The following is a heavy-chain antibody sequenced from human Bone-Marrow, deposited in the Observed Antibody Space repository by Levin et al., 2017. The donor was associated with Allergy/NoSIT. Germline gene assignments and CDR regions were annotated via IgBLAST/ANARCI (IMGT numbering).Heavy chain of an antibody. D-gene: IGHD1-1*01. J-gene: IGHJ6*02. CDR3: ATWNDESVKENGTDV. CDR2: SDHTGST. V-gene: IGHV4-59*01. Sequence: SETLSLTCSVSGDSISSVYLRWIRQPPGKGLEWIGYSDHTGSTKYNPSLKSRVTMSADTSKNQFSLRLNSVTAADTGVYYCATWNDESVKENGTDVWGQGTTVTVSS. CDR1: GDSISSVY.